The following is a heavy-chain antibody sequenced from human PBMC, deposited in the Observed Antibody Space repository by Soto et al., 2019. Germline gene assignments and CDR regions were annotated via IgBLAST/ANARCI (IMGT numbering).Heavy chain of an antibody. J-gene: IGHJ4*02. CDR3: ASGQYYYDSSGYYYS. CDR2: ISSSSSYT. CDR1: GFTFSDYY. V-gene: IGHV3-11*05. Sequence: QVQLVESGGGLVKPGGSLRLSCAASGFTFSDYYMSWIRQAPGKGLEWVSYISSSSSYTNYADSVKGRFTISRDNAKNALYLQMNSLRAEDTAVYYCASGQYYYDSSGYYYSWGQGTLVTVSS. D-gene: IGHD3-22*01.